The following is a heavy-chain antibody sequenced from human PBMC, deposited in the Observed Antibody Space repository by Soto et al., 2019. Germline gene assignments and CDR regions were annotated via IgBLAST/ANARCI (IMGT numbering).Heavy chain of an antibody. D-gene: IGHD3-10*01. Sequence: ASVKVSCKASGYTFTGYYMHWVRQAPGQGLEWMGWINPNSGGTNYAQKFQGRVTITADESTSTAYMELSSLRSEDTAVYYCARGVYGSGSLGYYYYGMDVWGQGTTVTVSS. CDR3: ARGVYGSGSLGYYYYGMDV. CDR2: INPNSGGT. CDR1: GYTFTGYY. V-gene: IGHV1-2*02. J-gene: IGHJ6*02.